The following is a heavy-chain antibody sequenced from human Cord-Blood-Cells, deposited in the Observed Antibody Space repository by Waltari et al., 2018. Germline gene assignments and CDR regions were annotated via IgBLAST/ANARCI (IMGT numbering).Heavy chain of an antibody. CDR1: GGSISSGSYY. Sequence: QVQLQESGPGLVKPSQTLSLTCTVSGGSISSGSYYWCWIRQPAGKGLGCVGYIYTSGGTHQNPPLKSRVTISVDTSKNQFSLKLSSVTAADPAVYYCARAVVATIDYWGHGTLVTVSS. CDR3: ARAVVATIDY. CDR2: IYTSGGT. J-gene: IGHJ4*01. V-gene: IGHV4-61*09. D-gene: IGHD5-12*01.